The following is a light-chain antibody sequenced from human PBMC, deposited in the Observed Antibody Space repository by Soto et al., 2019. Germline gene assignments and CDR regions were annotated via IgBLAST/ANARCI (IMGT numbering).Light chain of an antibody. CDR3: AAWDDSLNGQGV. CDR1: SSNIGTNT. Sequence: QSVLTQPPSASGTPGQRVTISCSGSSSNIGTNTVAWYQQLPGTAPKLLIYSNDQRPSAVPDRFSGSKSGTSASLAISGLQAEDEADYYCAAWDDSLNGQGVFGGGTKVTVL. J-gene: IGLJ3*02. CDR2: SND. V-gene: IGLV1-44*01.